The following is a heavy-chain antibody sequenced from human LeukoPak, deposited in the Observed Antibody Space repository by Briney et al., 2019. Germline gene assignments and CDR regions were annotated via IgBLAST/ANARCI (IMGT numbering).Heavy chain of an antibody. CDR3: AKDLYPWVAEDYGGNPDAFDI. D-gene: IGHD4-23*01. J-gene: IGHJ3*02. V-gene: IGHV3-30*18. CDR1: GFTFSSYG. CDR2: ISYDGVNK. Sequence: GGSLRLSCAASGFTFSSYGMHWVRHAPGKGLEWVADISYDGVNKYYADSVKGRFTISRDNSKNTLYLKKNSLRAEDTAVYYCAKDLYPWVAEDYGGNPDAFDIWGQGTMVTVSS.